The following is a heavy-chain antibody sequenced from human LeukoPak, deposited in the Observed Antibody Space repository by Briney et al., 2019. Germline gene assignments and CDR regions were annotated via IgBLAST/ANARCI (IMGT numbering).Heavy chain of an antibody. CDR1: GFTFSTYN. J-gene: IGHJ4*02. CDR3: AKDGSYYFDY. Sequence: PGESLRLSCAASGFTFSTYNMNWVRQAPGKGLEWVSAVGGTDGRTYYAAFVKGRFTIYRDNSKNTLYLQMNSLRAEDTAVYYCAKDGSYYFDYWGQGTLVTVSS. CDR2: VGGTDGRT. V-gene: IGHV3-23*01.